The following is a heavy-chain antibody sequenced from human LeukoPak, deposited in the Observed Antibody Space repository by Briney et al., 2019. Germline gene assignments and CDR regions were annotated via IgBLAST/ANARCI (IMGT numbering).Heavy chain of an antibody. CDR2: IRYDGSNK. CDR3: AKDRGYYYASGSYSDY. V-gene: IGHV3-30*02. D-gene: IGHD3-10*01. CDR1: GFTFSSYG. Sequence: GGSLRLSCAASGFTFSSYGMHWVRQAPGKGLEWVAFIRYDGSNKYYADSVKGRFTISRDNSKNTLYPQMNSLRAEDTAVYYCAKDRGYYYASGSYSDYWGQGTLVTVSS. J-gene: IGHJ4*02.